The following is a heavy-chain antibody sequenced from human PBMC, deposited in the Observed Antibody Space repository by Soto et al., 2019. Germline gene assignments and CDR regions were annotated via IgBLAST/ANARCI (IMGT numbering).Heavy chain of an antibody. J-gene: IGHJ4*02. CDR3: ARVWDSSGPNFDY. Sequence: QVQLQESGPGLVKPSQTLSLTCTVSGGSISSGGYCWSWIRQHPGKGLEWIGYIYYSGSTYYNSSLKSRVTISVDTSKNQFSLKLSSVTAADTAVYYCARVWDSSGPNFDYWGQGTLVTVSS. CDR2: IYYSGST. V-gene: IGHV4-31*03. CDR1: GGSISSGGYC. D-gene: IGHD3-22*01.